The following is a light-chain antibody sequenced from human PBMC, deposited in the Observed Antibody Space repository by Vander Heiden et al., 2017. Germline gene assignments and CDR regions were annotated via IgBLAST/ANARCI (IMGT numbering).Light chain of an antibody. CDR1: QSVSSN. J-gene: IGKJ5*01. Sequence: EIVMTQSPATLSASPGERATLSCRASQSVSSNLAWYQQKPGQAPGLLIYGASTRATGIPARFSGSGSGTEFTLTISSLQSEDFAVYYCQQYNNWPLAITFGQGTRLEIK. V-gene: IGKV3-15*01. CDR3: QQYNNWPLAIT. CDR2: GAS.